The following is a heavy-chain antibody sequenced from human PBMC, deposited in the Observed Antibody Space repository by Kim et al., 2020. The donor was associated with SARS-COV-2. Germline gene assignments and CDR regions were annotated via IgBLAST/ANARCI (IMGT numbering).Heavy chain of an antibody. CDR3: AKEWGYYGSGSNSHYVSCMDG. J-gene: IGHJ6*02. CDR2: ISGSGGST. CDR1: GFTFSSYA. V-gene: IGHV3-23*01. Sequence: GGSLRLSCAASGFTFSSYAMSWVRQAPGKGLEWVSAISGSGGSTYYADSVKGRFTISRDKSKNTLYLQMNSLRAEDTAVYYCAKEWGYYGSGSNSHYVSCMDGWGQGTTVAVSS. D-gene: IGHD3-10*01.